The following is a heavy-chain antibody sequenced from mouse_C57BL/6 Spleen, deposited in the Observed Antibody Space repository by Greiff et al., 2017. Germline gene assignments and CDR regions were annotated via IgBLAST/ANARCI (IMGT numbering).Heavy chain of an antibody. CDR1: GYAFSSSW. CDR2: IYPGDGDT. D-gene: IGHD1-1*02. Sequence: QVQLQQSGPELVKPGASVKISCKASGYAFSSSWMNWVKQRPGKGLEWIGRIYPGDGDTNYNQKFKGKATLTVDTSSSTAYMQLSSLTSEDSAVYYCARRGWADYWGQGTTLTVSS. CDR3: ARRGWADY. J-gene: IGHJ2*01. V-gene: IGHV1-82*01.